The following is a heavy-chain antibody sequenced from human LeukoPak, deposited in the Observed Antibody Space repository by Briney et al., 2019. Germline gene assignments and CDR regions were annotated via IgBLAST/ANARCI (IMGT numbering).Heavy chain of an antibody. V-gene: IGHV3-74*01. Sequence: GGSLRLSCAASGFTFSNYWMHWVRQAPGKGLVWVSRINSDGINTSYADSVKGRFTISRDNAKNTLNLQMNSLRAEDTAVYYCARVSVPVLLWFGELLWYDAFDIWGQGTMVTVSS. CDR1: GFTFSNYW. CDR3: ARVSVPVLLWFGELLWYDAFDI. J-gene: IGHJ3*02. D-gene: IGHD3-10*01. CDR2: INSDGINT.